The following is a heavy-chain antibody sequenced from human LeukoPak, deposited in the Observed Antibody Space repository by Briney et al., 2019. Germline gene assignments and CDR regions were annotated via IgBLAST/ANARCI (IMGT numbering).Heavy chain of an antibody. V-gene: IGHV3-66*01. D-gene: IGHD3-22*01. Sequence: GGSLRLSCAASGFTVSSNYMSWVRQAPGKGLEWVSVMYSGGSTYYADSVKGRFIISRDNSKNTLYLQMNSLRAEDTAVYYCARDFYYDNRGAFDIWGQGTMVTVSS. CDR3: ARDFYYDNRGAFDI. CDR2: MYSGGST. J-gene: IGHJ3*02. CDR1: GFTVSSNY.